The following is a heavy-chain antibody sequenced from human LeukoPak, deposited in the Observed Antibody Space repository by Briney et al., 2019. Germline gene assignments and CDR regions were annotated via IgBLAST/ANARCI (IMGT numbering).Heavy chain of an antibody. V-gene: IGHV3-73*01. CDR3: TLSSGWYGGDY. J-gene: IGHJ4*02. D-gene: IGHD6-19*01. CDR2: IRSKANSYAT. Sequence: GGSLRLSCAASGFTFSGSAMHWVRQASGKGLEWVGRIRSKANSYATAYAASVKGRFTISRDDSKNTAYLQMDSLKTEDTAVYYCTLSSGWYGGDYWGQGTLVTVSS. CDR1: GFTFSGSA.